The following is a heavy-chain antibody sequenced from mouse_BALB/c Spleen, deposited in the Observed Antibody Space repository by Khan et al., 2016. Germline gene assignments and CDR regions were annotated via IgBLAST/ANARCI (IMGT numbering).Heavy chain of an antibody. D-gene: IGHD1-2*01. V-gene: IGHV1-87*01. CDR3: AKSGATATFAY. CDR1: GYTFTNYW. Sequence: QVQLQQSGAELARPGASVKLSCKASGYTFTNYWIQWVKQRPGQGLEWIGAIYPGDGDTRYTQKFKGKATLTADKSSSTAYMQLSSLASEDSAVYYCAKSGATATFAYWGQGTLVTVSA. CDR2: IYPGDGDT. J-gene: IGHJ3*01.